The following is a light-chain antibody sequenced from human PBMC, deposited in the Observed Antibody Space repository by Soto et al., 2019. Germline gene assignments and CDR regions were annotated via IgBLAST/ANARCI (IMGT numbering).Light chain of an antibody. CDR1: SSNIGAGYD. CDR3: QSYDSSLSGSV. V-gene: IGLV1-40*01. Sequence: QSVLTQPPSVSGAPGQRVTISCTGSSSNIGAGYDVHWYQQLPGTAPKLLIYGNSNRPSGVPDRFSGFKSGTSVSLAITGLQSEDEADYYCQSYDSSLSGSVFGGGTKVT. CDR2: GNS. J-gene: IGLJ2*01.